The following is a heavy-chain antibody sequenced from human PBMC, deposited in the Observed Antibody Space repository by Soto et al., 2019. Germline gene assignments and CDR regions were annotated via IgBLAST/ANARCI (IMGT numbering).Heavy chain of an antibody. J-gene: IGHJ4*02. D-gene: IGHD3-9*01. Sequence: SETLSVTWTVAGGNISSYCWSWIRQPPGKGLEWIGYIYYSGSTNYNPSLKSRVTISVDTSKNQFSLKLSSVTAADTAVYYCARVPPDILTGYYNYYFDYWGQGTLVTVSS. CDR1: GGNISSYC. CDR2: IYYSGST. V-gene: IGHV4-59*01. CDR3: ARVPPDILTGYYNYYFDY.